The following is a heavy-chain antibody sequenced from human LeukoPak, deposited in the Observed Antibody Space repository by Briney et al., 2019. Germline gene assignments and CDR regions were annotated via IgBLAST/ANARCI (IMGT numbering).Heavy chain of an antibody. CDR1: GFIFSSQS. Sequence: PAGSLRLSCAASGFIFSSQSMNWVRQAPGKGLEWVAYIKSDSSIIYYADSVKGRFTISRDNARKSLYLQMNSLRAEDTAVYYCARGLGGYDYKGHAFDIWGQGTTVTLSS. CDR3: ARGLGGYDYKGHAFDI. CDR2: IKSDSSII. V-gene: IGHV3-48*01. J-gene: IGHJ3*02. D-gene: IGHD3-16*01.